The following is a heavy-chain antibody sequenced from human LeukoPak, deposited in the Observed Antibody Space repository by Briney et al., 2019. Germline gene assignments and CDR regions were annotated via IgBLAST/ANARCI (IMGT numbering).Heavy chain of an antibody. CDR1: GFTFDDYA. CDR2: ISGDGGST. CDR3: AKVRGYSYGYLQPIDY. Sequence: GGSLRLSCAASGFTFDDYAMHWVRQAPGKGLEWVSLISGDGGSTYYADSVKGRFTISRDNSKNSLYLQMNNLRTEDTALYYCAKVRGYSYGYLQPIDYWGQGTLVTVSS. D-gene: IGHD5-18*01. V-gene: IGHV3-43*02. J-gene: IGHJ4*02.